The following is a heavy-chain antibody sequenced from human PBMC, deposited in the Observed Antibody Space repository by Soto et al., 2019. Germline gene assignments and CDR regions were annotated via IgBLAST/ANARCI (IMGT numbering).Heavy chain of an antibody. Sequence: GGSLRLSCAASGLTFSSYHMLLLRQSPRNRLEWVSAIPRSGDYTTHADSVKGRFTISRDNAKNSLYLQMNSLRAEDTAVYLCARVVNRYYDILTGSPDYWGQGTLVTVSS. V-gene: IGHV3-21*01. D-gene: IGHD3-9*01. J-gene: IGHJ4*02. CDR2: IPRSGDYT. CDR3: ARVVNRYYDILTGSPDY. CDR1: GLTFSSYH.